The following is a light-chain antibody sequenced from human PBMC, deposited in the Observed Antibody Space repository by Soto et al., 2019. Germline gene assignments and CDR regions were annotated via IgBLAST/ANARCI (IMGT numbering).Light chain of an antibody. CDR1: QSVSSS. CDR2: DAC. J-gene: IGKJ5*01. CDR3: QQYNNWPPIT. V-gene: IGKV3D-15*01. Sequence: EIGLKQSPSTLSLSTGERATLSCRASQSVSSSLAWYQQKPGQAPRLLIYDACRRATGIPARFSGSGSGTEFTLTLSSLQSEDFAVYYCQQYNNWPPITFGQGTRLEIK.